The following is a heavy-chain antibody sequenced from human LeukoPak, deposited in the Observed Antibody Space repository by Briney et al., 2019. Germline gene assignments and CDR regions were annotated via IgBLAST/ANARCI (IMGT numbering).Heavy chain of an antibody. J-gene: IGHJ4*02. D-gene: IGHD5-18*01. CDR2: IYSGGST. CDR1: GDSLTNSPYY. V-gene: IGHV4-61*10. Sequence: SETLSLTCTVSGDSLTNSPYYWSWIRQPAGKGLEWIGRIYSGGSTNYNPSLMSRVTMSVDTSKNQFSLKLSSVTAADTAVYYCARAMLGYSYGPFDYWGQGTLVTVSS. CDR3: ARAMLGYSYGPFDY.